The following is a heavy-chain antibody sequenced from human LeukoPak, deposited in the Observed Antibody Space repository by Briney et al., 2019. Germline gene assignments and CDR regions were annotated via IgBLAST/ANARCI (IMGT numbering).Heavy chain of an antibody. CDR3: ASDYSYCSSTSCYFLRTV. J-gene: IGHJ6*04. CDR1: GGSISSSNW. V-gene: IGHV4-4*02. CDR2: IYHSGST. Sequence: SETLSLTCAVSGGSISSSNWWSWVRQPPGKGLEWIGEIYHSGSTNYNPSLKSRVTISVDKSKNQFSLKLSSVTAADTAVYYCASDYSYCSSTSCYFLRTVWGKGTTVTVSS. D-gene: IGHD2-2*01.